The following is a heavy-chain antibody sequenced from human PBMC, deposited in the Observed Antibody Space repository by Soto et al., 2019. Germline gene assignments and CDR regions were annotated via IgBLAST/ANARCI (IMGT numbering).Heavy chain of an antibody. D-gene: IGHD2-2*01. CDR1: GGSFSGYY. V-gene: IGHV4-34*01. Sequence: PSETLSLTCAVYGGSFSGYYWSWIRQPPGKGLEWIGEINHSGSTNYNPSLKSRVTISVDTSKNQFSLKLSSVTAADTAVYYCAREGLGCSSTSCYLSWFDPWSQGTLVTVSS. CDR3: AREGLGCSSTSCYLSWFDP. CDR2: INHSGST. J-gene: IGHJ5*02.